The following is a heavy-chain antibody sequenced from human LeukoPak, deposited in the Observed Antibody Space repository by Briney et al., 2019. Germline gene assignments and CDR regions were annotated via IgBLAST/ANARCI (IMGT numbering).Heavy chain of an antibody. CDR1: GFTFRNAW. CDR2: VKSKTDGGAT. D-gene: IGHD2-21*01. V-gene: IGHV3-15*01. CDR3: TTRAYCGGDCYSNYYYYYMDV. J-gene: IGHJ6*03. Sequence: GGSLRLSCAASGFTFRNAWMNWVRQAPGKGLEWVGRVKSKTDGGATDHAAPVRGRFTISRDDTNNTLYLQMNSLKTEDTAVYYCTTRAYCGGDCYSNYYYYYMDVWGKGTTVTVSS.